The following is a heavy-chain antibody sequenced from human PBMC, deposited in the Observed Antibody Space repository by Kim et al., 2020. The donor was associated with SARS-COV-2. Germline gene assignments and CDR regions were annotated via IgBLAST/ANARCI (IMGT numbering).Heavy chain of an antibody. J-gene: IGHJ3*02. CDR1: GGTFSSYA. CDR3: SRDSLPIAAAGNDAFDI. Sequence: SVKVSCKASGGTFSSYAISWVRQAPGQGLEWMGGIIPIFGTANYAQKFQGRVTITADESTSTAYMELSSLSSEDTAVYYRSRDSLPIAAAGNDAFDIWG. V-gene: IGHV1-69*13. D-gene: IGHD6-13*01. CDR2: IIPIFGTA.